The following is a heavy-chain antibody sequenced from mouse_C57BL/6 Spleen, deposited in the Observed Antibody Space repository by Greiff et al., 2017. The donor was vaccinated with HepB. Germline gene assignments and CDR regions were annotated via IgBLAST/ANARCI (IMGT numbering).Heavy chain of an antibody. CDR1: GFTFSDYY. CDR2: INYDGSST. D-gene: IGHD2-1*01. Sequence: EVKLVESEGGLVQPGSSMKLSCTASGFTFSDYYMAWVRQVPEKGLEWVANINYDGSSTYYLDSLKSRFIISRANATNILYLQMSSLKSEDTATYYCARGGYGNYFDYWGQGTTLTVSS. CDR3: ARGGYGNYFDY. J-gene: IGHJ2*01. V-gene: IGHV5-16*01.